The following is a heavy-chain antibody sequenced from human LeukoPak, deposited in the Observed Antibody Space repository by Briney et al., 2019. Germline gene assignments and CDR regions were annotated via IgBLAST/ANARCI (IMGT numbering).Heavy chain of an antibody. V-gene: IGHV1-3*03. CDR1: GYTFTSYA. D-gene: IGHD3-16*02. CDR3: ARGENVYVWGSYLYYWFDP. J-gene: IGHJ5*02. Sequence: ASVKVSCKASGYTFTSYAMHWVRQAPGQRLEWMGWINAGNGNTKYSQEFQGRVTITRDTSASTAYMELSSLRSEDMAVYYCARGENVYVWGSYLYYWFDPWGQGTLVTVSS. CDR2: INAGNGNT.